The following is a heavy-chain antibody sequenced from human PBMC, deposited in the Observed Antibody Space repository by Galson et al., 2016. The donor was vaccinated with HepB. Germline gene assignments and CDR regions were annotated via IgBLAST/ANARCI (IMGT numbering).Heavy chain of an antibody. V-gene: IGHV1-69*13. CDR2: IIPMFATP. CDR1: GGSFNSYG. J-gene: IGHJ3*02. CDR3: SRGLAPDAFDI. Sequence: SVKVSCKASGGSFNSYGISWVRQAPGQGLEWMGEIIPMFATPNYAQKFRGRVTLSADESTNTAYMELSSLTSDDTAVYYCSRGLAPDAFDIWGQGTMVTVSS.